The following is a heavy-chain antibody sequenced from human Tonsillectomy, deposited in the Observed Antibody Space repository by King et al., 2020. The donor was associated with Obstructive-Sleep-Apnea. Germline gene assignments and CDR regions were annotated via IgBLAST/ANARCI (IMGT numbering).Heavy chain of an antibody. CDR3: AKDWIATITGNFDY. D-gene: IGHD5-12*01. V-gene: IGHV3-23*04. CDR2: IRGSGGST. J-gene: IGHJ4*02. Sequence: VQLVESGGGLVQPGGSLRLSCAASGFTLSIYAMSWVGQAPGKGLEWVSAIRGSGGSTYYADSGKGRLTIPRDNSKNTMCLKLNSLRPEDTAVYYCAKDWIATITGNFDYWGQGTLVTVSS. CDR1: GFTLSIYA.